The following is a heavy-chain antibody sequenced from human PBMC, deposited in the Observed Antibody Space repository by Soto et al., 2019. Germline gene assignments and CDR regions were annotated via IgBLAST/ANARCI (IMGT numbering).Heavy chain of an antibody. V-gene: IGHV3-23*01. Sequence: EVQLLESGGGLVQPGGSLRLSCAASGFTFSSSAMSWVRRAPGKGLEWVSTISDRGGDTYYADSVKGRFTISRDNSKNTLFLQMNSLRAEDTAVYYCAKPTQWLVIGQFDYWGQPTLVTVSS. D-gene: IGHD6-19*01. CDR1: GFTFSSSA. CDR3: AKPTQWLVIGQFDY. J-gene: IGHJ4*02. CDR2: ISDRGGDT.